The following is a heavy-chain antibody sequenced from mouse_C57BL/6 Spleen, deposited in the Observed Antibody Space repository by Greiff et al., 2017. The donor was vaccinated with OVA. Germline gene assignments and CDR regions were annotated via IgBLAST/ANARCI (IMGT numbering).Heavy chain of an antibody. CDR1: GYAFTNYL. J-gene: IGHJ2*01. Sequence: QVQLQQSGAELVRPGTSVKVSCKASGYAFTNYLIEWVKQRPGQGLEWIGVINPGSGGTNYNEKFKVKATLTADKSSSTAYMQLSRLTSEDSAVYFCARSRGYDGYYGFDYWGQGTTLTVSS. D-gene: IGHD2-3*01. CDR3: ARSRGYDGYYGFDY. CDR2: INPGSGGT. V-gene: IGHV1-54*01.